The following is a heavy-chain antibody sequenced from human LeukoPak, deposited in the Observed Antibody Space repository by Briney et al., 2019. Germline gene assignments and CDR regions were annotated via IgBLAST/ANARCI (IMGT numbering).Heavy chain of an antibody. CDR2: IYHSGST. CDR1: GGSISSGGYY. V-gene: IGHV4-30-2*01. J-gene: IGHJ4*02. Sequence: PSQTLSLTCTVSGGSISSGGYYWSWIRQPPGKGLEWIGYIYHSGSTYYNPSLKSRVTISVDRSKNQFSLKLSSVTAADTAVYYCARVRGTTVTVDYWGQGTLVTVSS. D-gene: IGHD4-11*01. CDR3: ARVRGTTVTVDY.